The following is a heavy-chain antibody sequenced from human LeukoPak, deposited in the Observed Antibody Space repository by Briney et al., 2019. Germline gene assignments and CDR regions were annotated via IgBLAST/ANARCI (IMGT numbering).Heavy chain of an antibody. CDR3: TRDGGDSTKTAFDM. CDR2: IRRGTNNYTT. J-gene: IGHJ3*02. D-gene: IGHD2/OR15-2a*01. CDR1: GFTFSDYI. Sequence: GGSLRLSCAASGFTFSDYILDWVRQAPGKGLEWVGRIRRGTNNYTTEYAASVKGRFIISRDDSKNSLYLHMNSLKTEDTAVYHCTRDGGDSTKTAFDMWGQGTLVTVSS. V-gene: IGHV3-72*01.